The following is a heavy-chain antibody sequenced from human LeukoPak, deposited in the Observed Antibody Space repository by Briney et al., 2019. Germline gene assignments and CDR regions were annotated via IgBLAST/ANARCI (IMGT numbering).Heavy chain of an antibody. J-gene: IGHJ3*02. CDR3: AKDSRSYNGVYDPFDI. CDR2: ISGSGGST. V-gene: IGHV3-23*01. Sequence: PGGSLRLSCAASGFTFSSYAMSWVRQAPGKGLEWVSAISGSGGSTYYADSVKGRFTISRDNSKNTLYLQMNSLRAEDTAVYYCAKDSRSYNGVYDPFDIWGQGTMVTVSS. D-gene: IGHD2-8*01. CDR1: GFTFSSYA.